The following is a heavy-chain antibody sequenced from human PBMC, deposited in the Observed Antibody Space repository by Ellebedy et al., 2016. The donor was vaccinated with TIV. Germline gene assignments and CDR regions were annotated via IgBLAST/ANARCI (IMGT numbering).Heavy chain of an antibody. Sequence: SGPTLVKPTQTLTLTCTFSGFSLTTSGVGVGWIRQPPGKALEWLGLIYWDDSKRYSPSLKSRVTITKDTSKNQVVLKMTNMDPVDTATYYCPHMQFVGYYFDNWGQGTLVTVSS. CDR3: PHMQFVGYYFDN. CDR1: GFSLTTSGVG. V-gene: IGHV2-5*02. CDR2: IYWDDSK. D-gene: IGHD1-26*01. J-gene: IGHJ4*02.